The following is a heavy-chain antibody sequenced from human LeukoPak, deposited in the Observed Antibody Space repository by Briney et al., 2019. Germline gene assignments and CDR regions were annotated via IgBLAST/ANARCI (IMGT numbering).Heavy chain of an antibody. V-gene: IGHV3-7*01. CDR2: IRQDGSDK. J-gene: IGHJ4*02. D-gene: IGHD2-2*01. Sequence: GGSLRLSCAASGFTFSTYWMSWVRQAPGKGLEWVANIRQDGSDKYYVDSVKGRFTISRGNAKISLYLQMNSLRAEDTAVYYCARDGGSAMPFDYWGQGTLVTVSS. CDR3: ARDGGSAMPFDY. CDR1: GFTFSTYW.